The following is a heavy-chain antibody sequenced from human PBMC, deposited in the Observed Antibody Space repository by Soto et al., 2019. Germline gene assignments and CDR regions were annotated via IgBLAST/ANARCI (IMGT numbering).Heavy chain of an antibody. Sequence: VQLVESGGGVVQPGRSLRLSCAASGFTFSDYAMHWVRQAPCKGLGWVAVVSHDGRNTHYADSVKGRFTISRDSSKNTVSLEMPSLRAEDTAVYYCAKGGRQWLVTSDFNYWGQGALVTVSS. D-gene: IGHD6-19*01. CDR2: VSHDGRNT. CDR3: AKGGRQWLVTSDFNY. J-gene: IGHJ4*02. CDR1: GFTFSDYA. V-gene: IGHV3-30*18.